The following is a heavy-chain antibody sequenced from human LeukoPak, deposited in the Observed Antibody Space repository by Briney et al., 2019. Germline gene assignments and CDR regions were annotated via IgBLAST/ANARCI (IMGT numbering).Heavy chain of an antibody. D-gene: IGHD1/OR15-1a*01. Sequence: SETLSLTCAVYGGSFSGYYWSWIRQPPGKGLEWIGEINHSGSTNYNPSLKSRVTISVDTSKNQFSLKLSSVTAADTAVYYCARNTRAFDVWGQGTMVIVSS. CDR1: GGSFSGYY. V-gene: IGHV4-34*01. CDR3: ARNTRAFDV. J-gene: IGHJ3*01. CDR2: INHSGST.